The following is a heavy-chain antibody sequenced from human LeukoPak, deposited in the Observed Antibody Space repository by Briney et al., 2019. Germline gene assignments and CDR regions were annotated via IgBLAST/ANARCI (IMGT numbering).Heavy chain of an antibody. J-gene: IGHJ4*02. V-gene: IGHV4-59*08. CDR2: VYNSGIT. D-gene: IGHD6-25*01. Sequence: SETLSLTCTVSGGPISNYYWTWIRQSPGQGLEWIGYVYNSGITDYNPSLKSRLTISVDTSKNQFSLKLSSMTTADTAVYYCARSRGLAGAATVIDYWGQGTLVTVSS. CDR1: GGPISNYY. CDR3: ARSRGLAGAATVIDY.